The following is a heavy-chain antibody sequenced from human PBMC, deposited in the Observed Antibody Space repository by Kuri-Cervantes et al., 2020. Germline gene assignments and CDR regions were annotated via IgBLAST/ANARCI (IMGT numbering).Heavy chain of an antibody. D-gene: IGHD3-9*01. CDR2: ISPDSGDT. J-gene: IGHJ6*03. CDR3: ARANSAGYSTYYYYYMDV. V-gene: IGHV1-2*02. Sequence: ASVKVSCKASGYTFTAHYMSWVRQAPGQGLEWMGWISPDSGDTDYAQNFQGRVTLTIDTSITTAYMELRSLKSDDTAVYYCARANSAGYSTYYYYYMDVWGKGTTVTVSS. CDR1: GYTFTAHY.